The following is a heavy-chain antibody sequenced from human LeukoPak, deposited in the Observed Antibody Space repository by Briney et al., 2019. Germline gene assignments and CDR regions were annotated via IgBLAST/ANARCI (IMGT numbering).Heavy chain of an antibody. V-gene: IGHV3-21*05. J-gene: IGHJ4*02. Sequence: GGSLRLSCAASGFTVSTYYTSWVRQPPGKGLEWISYIGNSDGAIDYADSVKGRFTISRDNAKNSLYLEMNSLRAGDTAVYYCARDSVLGYSSGWYRLEHFDYWGQGTLVTVSS. CDR3: ARDSVLGYSSGWYRLEHFDY. CDR2: IGNSDGAI. D-gene: IGHD6-19*01. CDR1: GFTVSTYY.